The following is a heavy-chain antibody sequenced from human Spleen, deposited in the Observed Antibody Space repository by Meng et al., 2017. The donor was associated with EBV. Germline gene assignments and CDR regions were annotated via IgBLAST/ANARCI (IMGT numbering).Heavy chain of an antibody. CDR3: ARDPSYDNTGYYDY. V-gene: IGHV1-69*01. D-gene: IGHD3-22*01. CDR1: RGTFRSFG. CDR2: IIPIFDAT. J-gene: IGHJ4*02. Sequence: QVQLVPSGTEVKKPGSSVKVSCKAARGTFRSFGINWVRQAPGQGLEWMGGIIPIFDATNYAQKFQGRLTISADESTGTAYMELSSLRSEDTAVYYCARDPSYDNTGYYDYWGQGTLVTVSS.